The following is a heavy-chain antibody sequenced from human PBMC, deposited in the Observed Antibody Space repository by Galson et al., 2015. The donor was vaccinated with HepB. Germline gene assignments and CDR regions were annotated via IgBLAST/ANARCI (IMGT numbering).Heavy chain of an antibody. D-gene: IGHD6-19*01. CDR1: GYTFTGYY. Sequence: SVKVSCKASGYTFTGYYMHWVRQAPGQGLEWTGRINPNSGGTNYAQKFQGRVTMTRDTSISTAYMELSRLRSDDTAVYYCARSLAVADAFDIWGQGTMVTVSS. V-gene: IGHV1-2*06. CDR3: ARSLAVADAFDI. J-gene: IGHJ3*02. CDR2: INPNSGGT.